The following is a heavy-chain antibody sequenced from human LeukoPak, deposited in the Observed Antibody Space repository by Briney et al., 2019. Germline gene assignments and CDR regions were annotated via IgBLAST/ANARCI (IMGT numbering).Heavy chain of an antibody. Sequence: SETLSLTCTVSGGSISSYYWSWIRQPPGKGLEWIGYIYYSGSTNYNPSLRSRVTISVDTSKNQFSLKLSSVTAADTAVYYCARHLLNYFDYWGQGTPVTVSS. CDR3: ARHLLNYFDY. J-gene: IGHJ4*02. D-gene: IGHD3-16*01. CDR1: GGSISSYY. V-gene: IGHV4-59*08. CDR2: IYYSGST.